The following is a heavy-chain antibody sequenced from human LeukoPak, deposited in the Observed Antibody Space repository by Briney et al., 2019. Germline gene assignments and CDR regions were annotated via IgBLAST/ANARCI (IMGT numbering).Heavy chain of an antibody. D-gene: IGHD3-22*01. CDR2: IYSGGST. CDR1: GFTVSSNY. J-gene: IGHJ3*02. Sequence: GGSLRLSCAASGFTVSSNYMSWVRQARGKGLEWVSVIYSGGSTYYADSVKGRFTISRDNSKNTLYLQMNSLRAEDTAVYYCARVAHYYDSSGYYHDAFDIWGQGTMVTVSS. V-gene: IGHV3-53*01. CDR3: ARVAHYYDSSGYYHDAFDI.